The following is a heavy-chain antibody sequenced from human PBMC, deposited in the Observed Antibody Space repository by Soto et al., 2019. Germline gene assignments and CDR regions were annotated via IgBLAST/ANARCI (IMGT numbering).Heavy chain of an antibody. CDR1: GYTFTSYA. J-gene: IGHJ4*02. Sequence: ASVKVSCKASGYTFTSYAMHWVRQAPGQRLEWMGWINAGNGNTKYSQKFQGRVTITRDTSASTAYMELSSLRSEDTAVYYCARGAVAAAGPVFDYWGQETLVTVSS. CDR2: INAGNGNT. D-gene: IGHD6-13*01. V-gene: IGHV1-3*01. CDR3: ARGAVAAAGPVFDY.